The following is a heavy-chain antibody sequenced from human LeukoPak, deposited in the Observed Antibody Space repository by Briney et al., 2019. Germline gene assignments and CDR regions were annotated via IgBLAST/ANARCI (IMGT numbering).Heavy chain of an antibody. CDR2: ISAYNGNT. J-gene: IGHJ4*02. CDR1: GYTFTSYG. Sequence: GASVKVSCKASGYTFTSYGISWVRQAPGQGLEWMGWISAYNGNTNYAQKLQGRVTMTTDTSTSTVYMELRSLRSDDTAVYYCARDVDDFWSGYRGQNDYWGQGTLVTVSS. V-gene: IGHV1-18*01. CDR3: ARDVDDFWSGYRGQNDY. D-gene: IGHD3-3*01.